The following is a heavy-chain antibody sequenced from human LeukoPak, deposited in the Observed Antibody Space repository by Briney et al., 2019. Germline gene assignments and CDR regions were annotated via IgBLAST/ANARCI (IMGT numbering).Heavy chain of an antibody. CDR2: INPNSGGT. D-gene: IGHD3-22*01. J-gene: IGHJ4*02. CDR3: ARVLDRIDYYDSSGYYYD. CDR1: GYTFTGYF. Sequence: ASVKVSCKASGYTFTGYFIHWVRQAPGQGLEWMGWINPNSGGTHYAQKFQGGVTMTRDTSISTAYMELSRLRSDDTAVYYCARVLDRIDYYDSSGYYYDWGQGTLVTVSS. V-gene: IGHV1-2*02.